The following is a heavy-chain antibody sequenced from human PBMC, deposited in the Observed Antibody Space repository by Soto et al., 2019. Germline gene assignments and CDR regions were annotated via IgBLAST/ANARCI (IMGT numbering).Heavy chain of an antibody. CDR1: GGTFSSYT. CDR3: ARGGDIVVVPAAGVAFDI. J-gene: IGHJ3*02. D-gene: IGHD2-2*01. V-gene: IGHV1-69*02. CDR2: IIPILGIA. Sequence: SVKVSCKGSGGTFSSYTISWVRQAPGQGLEWMGRIIPILGIANYAQKFQGRVTITADKSTSTAYMELSSLRSEDTAVYYCARGGDIVVVPAAGVAFDIWGQGTMVTVSS.